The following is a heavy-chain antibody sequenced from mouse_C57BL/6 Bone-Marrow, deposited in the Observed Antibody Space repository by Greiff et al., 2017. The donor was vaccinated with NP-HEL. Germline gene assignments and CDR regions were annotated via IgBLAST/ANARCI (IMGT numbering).Heavy chain of an antibody. CDR3: ARSDSSGYVGPYYYAMDY. D-gene: IGHD3-2*02. V-gene: IGHV1-72*01. CDR2: IDPNSGGT. J-gene: IGHJ4*01. CDR1: GYTFTSYW. Sequence: QVQLQQPGAELVKPGASVKLSCKASGYTFTSYWMHWVKQRPGRGLEWIGRIDPNSGGTKYNEKFKSKATLTVDKPSSTAYMQLSSLTSEDSAVYYCARSDSSGYVGPYYYAMDYWGQGTSVTVSS.